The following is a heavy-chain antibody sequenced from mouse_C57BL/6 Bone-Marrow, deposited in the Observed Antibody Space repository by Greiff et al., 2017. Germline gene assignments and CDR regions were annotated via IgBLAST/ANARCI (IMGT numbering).Heavy chain of an antibody. CDR1: GYTFTDYY. CDR3: ASGSTTVVALDYAMDY. D-gene: IGHD1-1*01. J-gene: IGHJ4*01. CDR2: IGPGSGST. Sequence: VQLQQSGAELVKPGASVKISCKASGYTFTDYYINWVKQRPGQGLEWIGKIGPGSGSTYYNEKFKGKDTLTADKSSSTAYMQLSSLTSEDSAVYFCASGSTTVVALDYAMDYWGQGTSVTVSS. V-gene: IGHV1-77*01.